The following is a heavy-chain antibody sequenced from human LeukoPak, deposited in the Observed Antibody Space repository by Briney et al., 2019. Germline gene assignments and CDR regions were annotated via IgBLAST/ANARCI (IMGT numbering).Heavy chain of an antibody. CDR1: GFTFSSYW. J-gene: IGHJ4*02. V-gene: IGHV3-7*01. CDR2: IKQEGGER. CDR3: MVTTRSGPFDY. D-gene: IGHD4-17*01. Sequence: SGGSLRLSCAASGFTFSSYWMNWVRQAPGKGLEWVANIKQEGGERNYVESVKGRFTISRDNAKNSLYLQMNSLRAEDTAVYYCMVTTRSGPFDYWGQGTLVTVSS.